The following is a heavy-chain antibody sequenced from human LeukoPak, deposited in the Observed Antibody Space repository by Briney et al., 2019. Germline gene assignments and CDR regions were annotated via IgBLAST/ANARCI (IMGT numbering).Heavy chain of an antibody. D-gene: IGHD3-22*01. CDR1: GGSISNHY. CDR3: ARGPMNHYMDV. Sequence: SETLSLTCTVSGGSISNHYWSWIRQPPGKGLEWIGYIYYSGSTKYNPSLRSRVTISVDTSKTQFSLKLSSVTAADTAVYYCARGPMNHYMDVWGKGTTVTVSS. V-gene: IGHV4-59*11. J-gene: IGHJ6*03. CDR2: IYYSGST.